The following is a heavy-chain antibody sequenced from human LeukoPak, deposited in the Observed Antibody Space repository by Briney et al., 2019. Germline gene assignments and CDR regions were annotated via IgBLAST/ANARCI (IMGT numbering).Heavy chain of an antibody. CDR1: GFTFTTYW. Sequence: GGSLRLSCVGSGFTFTTYWMSWVRQAPGKGLEWVANIKQDGSEKYYVDSVKGRFTISRDNAKNSLYLQMNSLRADDTAVYYCAKIGYSYGYRTPPEYFQHWGQGTLVTVSS. J-gene: IGHJ1*01. CDR2: IKQDGSEK. D-gene: IGHD5-18*01. CDR3: AKIGYSYGYRTPPEYFQH. V-gene: IGHV3-7*03.